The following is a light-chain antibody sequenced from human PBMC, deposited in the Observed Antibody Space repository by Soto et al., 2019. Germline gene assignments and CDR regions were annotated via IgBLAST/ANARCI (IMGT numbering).Light chain of an antibody. CDR3: SSYTSSSTVV. J-gene: IGLJ2*01. CDR1: SSDVGGYNY. Sequence: QSALTQPASVSGSPGQSITISCAGTSSDVGGYNYVSWHQQHPGKAPKLMIYDVSNRPSGFSNRFSGSKSGNTASLTISGLQAEDEADYYCSSYTSSSTVVFGGGTKLTVL. CDR2: DVS. V-gene: IGLV2-14*01.